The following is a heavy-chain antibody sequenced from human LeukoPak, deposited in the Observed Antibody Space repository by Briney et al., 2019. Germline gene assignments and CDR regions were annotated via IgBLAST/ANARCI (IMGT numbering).Heavy chain of an antibody. V-gene: IGHV3-7*01. CDR1: GFTFSSYW. CDR3: ARETYDYDSSGYYDY. J-gene: IGHJ4*02. CDR2: IKQDGSEK. Sequence: PGGSLRLSCAASGFTFSSYWMSWVRQAPGKGLEWVANIKQDGSEKYYVDSVKGRFTTSRDNAKNSLYLQMNSLRAEDTAVYYCARETYDYDSSGYYDYWGQGTLVTVSS. D-gene: IGHD3-22*01.